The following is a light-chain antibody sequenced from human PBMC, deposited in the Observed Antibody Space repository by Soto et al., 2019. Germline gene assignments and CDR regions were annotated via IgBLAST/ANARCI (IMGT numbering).Light chain of an antibody. CDR3: QNYNSAPWT. V-gene: IGKV1-27*01. CDR1: QSISSW. J-gene: IGKJ1*01. CDR2: AAS. Sequence: DIEVTQSPSTLSASVGDRVTITCRASQSISSWLAWYQQKPGKAPKLLIYAASTLQSGVPSRFTASGSGTDFTLTITGLQPEDFAPYYCQNYNSAPWTFGQGTKVDIK.